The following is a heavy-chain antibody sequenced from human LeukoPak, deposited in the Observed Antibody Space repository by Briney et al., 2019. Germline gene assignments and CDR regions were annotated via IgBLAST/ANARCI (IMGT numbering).Heavy chain of an antibody. D-gene: IGHD4-11*01. CDR3: TRTTGQRCFDC. CDR2: ISSGDGTNI. CDR1: GFTFSSYL. Sequence: GGSLRLSCAASGFTFSSYLMHWVRQAPGKRPVWISHISSGDGTNIGYADSVKGRFTISRDNAKNTLYLQMNSLGVEDTAVYYCTRTTGQRCFDCWGQGTQVTVSS. J-gene: IGHJ4*02. V-gene: IGHV3-74*01.